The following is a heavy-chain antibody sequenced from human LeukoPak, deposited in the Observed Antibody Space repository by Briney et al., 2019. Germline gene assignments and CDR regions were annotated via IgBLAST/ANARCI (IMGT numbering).Heavy chain of an antibody. D-gene: IGHD6-19*01. CDR3: AKARQWLVPSFDY. V-gene: IGHV3-23*01. Sequence: GGTLRLSCAASGFTFSSYGMSWVRQAPGKGLEWVSAISGSGGSTYYADSVKGRFTISRDNSKNTLYLQMNSLRAEDTAVYYCAKARQWLVPSFDYWGQGTLVTVSS. CDR1: GFTFSSYG. CDR2: ISGSGGST. J-gene: IGHJ4*02.